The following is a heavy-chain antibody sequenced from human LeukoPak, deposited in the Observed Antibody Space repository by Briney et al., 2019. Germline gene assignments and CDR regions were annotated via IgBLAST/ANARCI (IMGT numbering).Heavy chain of an antibody. Sequence: GGSLRLSCAASGFTFSDYYMSWIRQAPGKGLEWVSYISSSGSTIYYADSVKGRFTISRDNSKNTLYLQMNSLRAEDTAVYYCAASGYSSSRYEALFDYWGQGTLVTVSS. J-gene: IGHJ4*02. V-gene: IGHV3-11*04. D-gene: IGHD6-13*01. CDR1: GFTFSDYY. CDR3: AASGYSSSRYEALFDY. CDR2: ISSSGSTI.